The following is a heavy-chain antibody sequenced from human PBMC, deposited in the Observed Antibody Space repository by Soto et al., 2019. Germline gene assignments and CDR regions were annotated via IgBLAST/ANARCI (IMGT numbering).Heavy chain of an antibody. Sequence: DAVKISCKASGYTFTSYGISWVRQAPGQGLEWMGWISAYNGNTKYAQKLQGRVTMTTDTSTSTAYMELRSLRSDDTAVYYCARGLMQQKGYYGMEVWGEGTKVTVS. CDR3: ARGLMQQKGYYGMEV. CDR2: ISAYNGNT. J-gene: IGHJ6*02. CDR1: GYTFTSYG. V-gene: IGHV1-18*04. D-gene: IGHD2-8*01.